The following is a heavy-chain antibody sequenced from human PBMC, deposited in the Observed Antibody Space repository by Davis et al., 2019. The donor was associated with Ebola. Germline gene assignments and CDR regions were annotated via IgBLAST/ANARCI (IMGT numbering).Heavy chain of an antibody. V-gene: IGHV5-10-1*01. CDR3: VGVRDEVSSPRSWPYYFDY. CDR2: IDPGDSYT. Sequence: PAGSLRLSCKGSGYRFTSYWIRWVRQMPGKGLEWMGRIDPGDSYTNYRPSFQGHVTISTDKSISTAYLQWSSLKASDTGMYYCVGVRDEVSSPRSWPYYFDYWGQGTLVTVSS. CDR1: GYRFTSYW. J-gene: IGHJ4*02. D-gene: IGHD6-13*01.